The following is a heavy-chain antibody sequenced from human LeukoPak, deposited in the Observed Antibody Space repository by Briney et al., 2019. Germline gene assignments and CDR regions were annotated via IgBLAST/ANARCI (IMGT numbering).Heavy chain of an antibody. CDR3: ARGIRRVGYNHPWPFDY. Sequence: PSETLSLTCTVSGGSISNYYWSWIRQPPGKGLEWIGYIYYSGGTNYNPSLDSRVSISVDTSKNQFSLKLSSVTAADTAVYYCARGIRRVGYNHPWPFDYWGQGTLVTVSS. J-gene: IGHJ4*02. V-gene: IGHV4-59*01. CDR1: GGSISNYY. D-gene: IGHD5-24*01. CDR2: IYYSGGT.